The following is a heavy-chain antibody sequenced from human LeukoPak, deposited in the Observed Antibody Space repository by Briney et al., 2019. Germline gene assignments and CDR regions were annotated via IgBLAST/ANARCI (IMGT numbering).Heavy chain of an antibody. CDR3: ARGQGGNYYLNYFDY. CDR2: FYYSGST. D-gene: IGHD1-26*01. CDR1: GGSFSTYY. J-gene: IGHJ4*02. Sequence: SETLSLTCTVTGGSFSTYYWSWIRQPPGKGLEWIGHFYYSGSTNYNPSLRSRVTISVDTSRNQFSLRLTSVTAADTAVYYCARGQGGNYYLNYFDYWGQGALVTVSS. V-gene: IGHV4-59*12.